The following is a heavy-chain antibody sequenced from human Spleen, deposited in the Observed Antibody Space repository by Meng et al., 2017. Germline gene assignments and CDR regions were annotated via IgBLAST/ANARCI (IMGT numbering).Heavy chain of an antibody. CDR2: FTRSGEST. CDR1: GFTFSSFW. D-gene: IGHD4-11*01. V-gene: IGHV3-74*01. CDR3: VPRTTYFDS. Sequence: EVQLVESGGGLVQPGVSLRLSCAASGFTFSSFWMHWVRQAPGKGPEWVSGFTRSGESTYYADSVKGRLTISRDNSKNTLYLQMNSLRAEDTAVYYRVPRTTYFDSWGLGTLVTVSS. J-gene: IGHJ4*02.